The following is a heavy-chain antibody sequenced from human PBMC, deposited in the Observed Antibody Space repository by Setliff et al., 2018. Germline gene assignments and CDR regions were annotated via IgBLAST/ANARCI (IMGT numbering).Heavy chain of an antibody. CDR2: INPNGGDT. CDR1: GNTFTGYY. J-gene: IGHJ4*02. V-gene: IGHV1-2*02. D-gene: IGHD4-17*01. CDR3: AREVLSTVVAWDY. Sequence: ASVKVSCKASGNTFTGYYIHWLRQAPGQGLEWMGCINPNGGDTTFAQKFQGRVTITRDTSNSTDYMDLSRLTSDDTAVYYCAREVLSTVVAWDYWGQGTLVTVSS.